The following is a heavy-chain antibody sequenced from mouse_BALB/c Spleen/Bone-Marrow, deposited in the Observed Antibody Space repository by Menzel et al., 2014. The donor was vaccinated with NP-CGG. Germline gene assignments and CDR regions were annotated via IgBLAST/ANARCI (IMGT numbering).Heavy chain of an antibody. CDR3: ARGRTTVVSDY. CDR2: IEPSDSYT. D-gene: IGHD1-1*01. CDR1: GYTFTNYW. V-gene: IGHV1-69*02. Sequence: VQLVESGAEVVKPGASVKVSCQASGYTFTNYWMQWVKQRPGQGLEWIGEIEPSDSYTNYNQDFKGKATLTVDKSSSTAYMQLSSLTSEDSAVYYCARGRTTVVSDYWGQGTSLTVSS. J-gene: IGHJ2*02.